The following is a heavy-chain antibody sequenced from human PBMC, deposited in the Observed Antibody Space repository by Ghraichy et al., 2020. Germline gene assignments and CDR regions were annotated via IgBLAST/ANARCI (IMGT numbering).Heavy chain of an antibody. CDR3: ARQIYSSGAHFDV. V-gene: IGHV4-39*01. D-gene: IGHD3-22*01. CDR1: SGSVSSGSYY. CDR2: ITYSGTT. J-gene: IGHJ4*02. Sequence: SQTLSLTCAVTSGSVSSGSYYWGWIRQPPGKGLEFIGSITYSGTTYDNLSFKSRITMSVDTSKNQFSLRLRSVTVADTAVYICARQIYSSGAHFDVWGQGILVTVSS.